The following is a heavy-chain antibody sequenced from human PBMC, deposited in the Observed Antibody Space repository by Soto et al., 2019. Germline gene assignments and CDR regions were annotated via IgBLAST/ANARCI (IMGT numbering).Heavy chain of an antibody. CDR1: GFTFSSYS. V-gene: IGHV3-21*01. J-gene: IGHJ3*01. Sequence: GGSLRLSCAASGFTFSSYSMNWVRQAPGKGLEWVSSISSSSSYIYYADSVKGRFTISRDNAKNSLYLQMNSLRAEDTAVYYCARESGDKDEAFDLWGKGTMVIVSS. CDR3: ARESGDKDEAFDL. D-gene: IGHD3-10*01. CDR2: ISSSSSYI.